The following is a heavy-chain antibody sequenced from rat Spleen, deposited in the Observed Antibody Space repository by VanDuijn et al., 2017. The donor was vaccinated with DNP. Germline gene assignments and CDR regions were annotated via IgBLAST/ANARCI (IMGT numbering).Heavy chain of an antibody. J-gene: IGHJ3*01. V-gene: IGHV5-46*01. Sequence: EVQLVESGGDLVQPGRSMKLSCTASGFTFNSFPMAWVRQAPTKGLEWVATISASGGSTYYRDSVKGRFTISRDNAQNTLDLQMNSLRSDDTATYYCTTDPTEGPLNWLAYWGQGTLVTVSS. CDR1: GFTFNSFP. D-gene: IGHD1-11*01. CDR2: ISASGGST. CDR3: TTDPTEGPLNWLAY.